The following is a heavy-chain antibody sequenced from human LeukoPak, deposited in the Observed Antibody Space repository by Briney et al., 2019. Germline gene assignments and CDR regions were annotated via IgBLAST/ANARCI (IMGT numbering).Heavy chain of an antibody. V-gene: IGHV1-2*02. CDR2: INPNSGDT. Sequence: ASVKVSCKASGYTFTDYYMHWVRQAPGQGLEWMGWINPNSGDTNYAQKFQDRVSMTRDTSISTAYMQLSRLRSDDTAVYYCARSPHILTGENFDFWGQGTLLTASS. D-gene: IGHD3-9*01. CDR3: ARSPHILTGENFDF. J-gene: IGHJ4*02. CDR1: GYTFTDYY.